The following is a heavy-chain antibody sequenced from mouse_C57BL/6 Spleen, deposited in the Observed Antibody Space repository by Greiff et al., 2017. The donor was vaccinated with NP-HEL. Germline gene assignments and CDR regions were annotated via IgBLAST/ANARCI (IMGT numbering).Heavy chain of an antibody. Sequence: EVKLVESGGGLVQPGGSLSLSCAASGFTFTDYYMSWVRQPPGKALEWLGFIRNKANGYTTEYSASVKGRFTISRDNSQSILYLQMNALRAEDSATYYCARSPFTTVVADYYAMDYWGQGTSVTVSS. J-gene: IGHJ4*01. V-gene: IGHV7-3*01. CDR3: ARSPFTTVVADYYAMDY. CDR2: IRNKANGYTT. CDR1: GFTFTDYY. D-gene: IGHD1-1*01.